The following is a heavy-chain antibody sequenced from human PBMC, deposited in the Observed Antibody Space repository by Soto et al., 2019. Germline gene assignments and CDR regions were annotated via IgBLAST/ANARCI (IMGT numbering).Heavy chain of an antibody. CDR3: ARAYYYDSSGYYYYYMDV. V-gene: IGHV1-69*13. D-gene: IGHD3-22*01. CDR2: IIPIFGTA. CDR1: GGTFSSYA. Sequence: ASVKVSCKASGGTFSSYAISWVRQAPGQGLEWMGGIIPIFGTANYAQKFQGRVTITADESTCTAYMELSSLRSEDTAVYYCARAYYYDSSGYYYYYMDVWGKGTTVTVSS. J-gene: IGHJ6*03.